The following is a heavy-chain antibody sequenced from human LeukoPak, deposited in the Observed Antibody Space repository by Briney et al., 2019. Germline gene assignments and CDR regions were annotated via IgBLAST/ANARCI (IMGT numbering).Heavy chain of an antibody. J-gene: IGHJ3*02. Sequence: GASVKVSCKASGYTFTGYYMHWVRQAPGQGLEWMGWINPNSGGTNYVQKFQGRVTMTRNTSISTAYMELSSLRSEDTAVYYCARGGGSYVWGSYRPNDAFDIWGQGTMVTVSS. CDR3: ARGGGSYVWGSYRPNDAFDI. V-gene: IGHV1-2*02. D-gene: IGHD3-16*02. CDR1: GYTFTGYY. CDR2: INPNSGGT.